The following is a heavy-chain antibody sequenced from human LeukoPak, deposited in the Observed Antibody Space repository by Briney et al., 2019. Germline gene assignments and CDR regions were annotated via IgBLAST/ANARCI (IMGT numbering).Heavy chain of an antibody. CDR1: GYTFTGYY. J-gene: IGHJ6*03. CDR3: ARGTELSSYYYYYMDV. Sequence: AASVKVSCKASGYTFTGYYMHWVRQAPGQGLEWMGWINPNSGGTNYAQKFQGRVTMTRDTSISTAYMELSRLRSDDTAVYYCARGTELSSYYYYYMDVWGKGTTVTVSS. CDR2: INPNSGGT. V-gene: IGHV1-2*02. D-gene: IGHD6-6*01.